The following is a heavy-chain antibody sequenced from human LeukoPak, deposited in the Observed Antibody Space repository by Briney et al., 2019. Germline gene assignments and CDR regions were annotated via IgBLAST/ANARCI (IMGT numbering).Heavy chain of an antibody. Sequence: GGSLRLSCAASGFTFSSYGMHWVRQAPGKGLEWVSAISGSGGSTYYADSVKGRFTISRDNSKNTLYLQMNSLRAEDTAVYYCAKDYGSGSYYGYNDNWFDPWGQGTLVTVSS. CDR1: GFTFSSYG. J-gene: IGHJ5*02. CDR3: AKDYGSGSYYGYNDNWFDP. D-gene: IGHD3-10*01. V-gene: IGHV3-23*01. CDR2: ISGSGGST.